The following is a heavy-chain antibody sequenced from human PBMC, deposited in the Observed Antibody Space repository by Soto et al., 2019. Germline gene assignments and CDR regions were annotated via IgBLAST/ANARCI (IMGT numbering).Heavy chain of an antibody. Sequence: QVQLQESGPGLVKPSQTLSLTCTVSGGSITSGGYCWTWIRQHPVKGLEWMGHIYYSGSTSYNPSLKSPVTISIDPSKNQFSLKLTSVTAADTAVYYCARDGDYFGSGSPPLLSKWGQGTLVTVSS. CDR2: IYYSGST. CDR3: ARDGDYFGSGSPPLLSK. CDR1: GGSITSGGYC. D-gene: IGHD3-10*01. V-gene: IGHV4-31*01. J-gene: IGHJ4*02.